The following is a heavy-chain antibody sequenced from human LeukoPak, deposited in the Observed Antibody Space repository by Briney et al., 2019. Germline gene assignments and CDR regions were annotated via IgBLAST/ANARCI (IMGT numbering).Heavy chain of an antibody. Sequence: GGTLRLSCAASGFTFSSYPMSWVRQAPGKGLEWVSAISGSGGSTYYADSVKGRLTISRDNSKNTLYLQMNSLIGEDTGVYYCAKDRPWARLAWFDPWGQGTLVTVSS. J-gene: IGHJ5*02. D-gene: IGHD6-19*01. CDR2: ISGSGGST. CDR3: AKDRPWARLAWFDP. CDR1: GFTFSSYP. V-gene: IGHV3-23*01.